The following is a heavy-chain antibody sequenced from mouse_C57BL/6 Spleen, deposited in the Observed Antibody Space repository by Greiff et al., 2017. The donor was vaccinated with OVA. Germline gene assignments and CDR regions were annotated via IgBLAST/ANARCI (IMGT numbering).Heavy chain of an antibody. CDR2: ISDGGSYT. J-gene: IGHJ4*01. D-gene: IGHD1-1*01. CDR1: GFTFSSYA. V-gene: IGHV5-4*01. CDR3: ARDRGSSYEAMDY. Sequence: EVKLEESGGGLVKPGGSLKLSCAASGFTFSSYAMSWVRQTPEKRLEWVATISDGGSYTYYPDNVKGRFTISRDNAKNNLYLQMSHLKSEDTAMYYCARDRGSSYEAMDYWGQGTSVTVSS.